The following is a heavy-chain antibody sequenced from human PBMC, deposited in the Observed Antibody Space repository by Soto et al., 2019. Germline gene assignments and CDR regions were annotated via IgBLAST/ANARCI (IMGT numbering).Heavy chain of an antibody. CDR2: IYPGDAYT. J-gene: IGHJ4*02. D-gene: IGHD5-12*01. CDR3: ARPSDYDRYYFEY. CDR1: GCTVCKSW. V-gene: IGHV5-51*01. Sequence: GESVKSSCKGPGCTVCKSWRGWVRQKPGKGLEWMGIIYPGDAYTRYSPSFQGQVTISADKSTSTAYLQWSSLKASDTAMYYCARPSDYDRYYFEYWGQGTLVTVSS.